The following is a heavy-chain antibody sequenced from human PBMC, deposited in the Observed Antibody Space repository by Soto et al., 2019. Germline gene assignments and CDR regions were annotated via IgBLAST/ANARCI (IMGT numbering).Heavy chain of an antibody. Sequence: QVQLQESGPGLVKPSETLSLTCTVSGGSITSYYLSWVRQPPGKGLEWIGRIYTSGSTNHNPSPERRVTMSVDKYKNQYSPRLCYVTDADTAVHYCAREWYSGGWWPAGDPGRYDFDYWGQGTLVTVSS. CDR1: GGSITSYY. CDR3: AREWYSGGWWPAGDPGRYDFDY. V-gene: IGHV4-4*07. D-gene: IGHD6-19*01. J-gene: IGHJ4*02. CDR2: IYTSGST.